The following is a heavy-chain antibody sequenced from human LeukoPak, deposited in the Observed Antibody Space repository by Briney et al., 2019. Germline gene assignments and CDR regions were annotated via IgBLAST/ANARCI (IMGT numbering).Heavy chain of an antibody. J-gene: IGHJ4*02. D-gene: IGHD3-10*01. CDR1: GYSFTNYC. CDR2: IYPGDSDT. V-gene: IGHV5-51*01. Sequence: GESLKISCKGSGYSFTNYCIGWVRQMPGKGLEWMGIIYPGDSDTRYSPSFQGQVTISADKSISTAYLQWSSLKASDTAIYYCARSSGSYYSGAYYFDYWGQGTLVTVSS. CDR3: ARSSGSYYSGAYYFDY.